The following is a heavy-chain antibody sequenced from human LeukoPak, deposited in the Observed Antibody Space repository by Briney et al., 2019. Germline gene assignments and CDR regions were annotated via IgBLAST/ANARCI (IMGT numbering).Heavy chain of an antibody. CDR2: IYTSGST. V-gene: IGHV4-61*02. Sequence: PSETLFLTCTVSGGSISSGSYYWSWIRQPAGKGLEWIGRIYTSGSTNYNPSLKSRVTISVDTSKNQFSLKLSSVTAADTAVYYCARGLTYYDSSGYYLDYWGQGTLVTVSS. D-gene: IGHD3-22*01. CDR3: ARGLTYYDSSGYYLDY. CDR1: GGSISSGSYY. J-gene: IGHJ4*02.